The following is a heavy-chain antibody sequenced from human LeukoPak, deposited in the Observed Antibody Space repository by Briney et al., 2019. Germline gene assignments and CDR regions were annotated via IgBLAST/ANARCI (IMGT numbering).Heavy chain of an antibody. J-gene: IGHJ4*02. CDR1: GFTFSNFG. D-gene: IGHD2-15*01. CDR3: AKERCSGSACYIFDS. Sequence: GGSLRLSCAASGFTFSNFGMHWVRQTPGKGLECVAVISYDGSNTYYADSVKGRFTISRGNSKSTLSLQLSSLGVEDTAVYYCAKERCSGSACYIFDSWGQGTLVIVSA. V-gene: IGHV3-30*18. CDR2: ISYDGSNT.